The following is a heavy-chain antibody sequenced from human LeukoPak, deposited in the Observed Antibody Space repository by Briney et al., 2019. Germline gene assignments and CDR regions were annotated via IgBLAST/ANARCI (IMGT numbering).Heavy chain of an antibody. V-gene: IGHV4-59*01. J-gene: IGHJ4*02. Sequence: PSETLSLTCTVSGGSISSYNWGWIRQSPGKGLEWIGNIYYSGSTNYNPSLKSRVTISVDTSKNQFSLKLSSVTAADTAVYYCVRDCSGGSCYYNWGQGTLVTVSS. CDR2: IYYSGST. CDR3: VRDCSGGSCYYN. CDR1: GGSISSYN. D-gene: IGHD2-15*01.